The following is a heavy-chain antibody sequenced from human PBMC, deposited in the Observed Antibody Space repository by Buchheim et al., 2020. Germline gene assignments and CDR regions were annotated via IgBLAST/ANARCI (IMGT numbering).Heavy chain of an antibody. CDR3: ARHVSRGTVVTPIGY. V-gene: IGHV4-39*01. D-gene: IGHD4-23*01. CDR1: GGSISSSSYY. J-gene: IGHJ4*02. Sequence: QLQLQESGPGLVKPSETLSLTCTVSGGSISSSSYYWGWIRQPPGKGLEWIGSIYYSGSTYYNPSLKSRVTISVDTYKHQFSLKLSSVTAADTAVYYGARHVSRGTVVTPIGYWGQGTL. CDR2: IYYSGST.